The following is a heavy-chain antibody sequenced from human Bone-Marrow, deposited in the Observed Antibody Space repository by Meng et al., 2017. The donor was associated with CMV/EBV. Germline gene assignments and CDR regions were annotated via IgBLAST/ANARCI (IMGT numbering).Heavy chain of an antibody. CDR1: GGSISSYY. D-gene: IGHD3-10*01. CDR3: ARLGKLLGGY. J-gene: IGHJ4*02. Sequence: SETLSLTCTVSGGSISSYYWSWIRQPPGKGLEWIGYIYYSGSTNYNPSLKSRVTISVDTSKNQFSLKLSSVTAADTAVYYCARLGKLLGGYWGQGTLVTVSS. CDR2: IYYSGST. V-gene: IGHV4-59*08.